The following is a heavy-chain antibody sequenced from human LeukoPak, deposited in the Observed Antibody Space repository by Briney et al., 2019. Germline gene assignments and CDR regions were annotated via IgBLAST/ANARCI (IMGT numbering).Heavy chain of an antibody. Sequence: PGGSLRLSCAASGFTFSSYDMNWVRQAPGKGLEWVSYISSSGSSIYYADSVKGRFTISRDNAKNSLYLQMNSLRAEDTAVYHCARDLGIHTNWFDPWGQGTLVTVSS. CDR2: ISSSGSSI. CDR1: GFTFSSYD. V-gene: IGHV3-48*03. CDR3: ARDLGIHTNWFDP. J-gene: IGHJ5*02. D-gene: IGHD3-16*01.